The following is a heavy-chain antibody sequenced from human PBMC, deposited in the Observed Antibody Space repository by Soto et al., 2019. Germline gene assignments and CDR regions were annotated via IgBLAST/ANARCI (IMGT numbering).Heavy chain of an antibody. CDR3: ETAYGEIFAF. CDR2: IYYSGST. Sequence: SETLSLTCTVSGGSIGGNYWTWIRQPPGKGLEWIGYIYYSGSTNYNPSLKSRVTISVDTSKNQFSLKLSSVTAADTAVYFYETAYGEIFAFWGQGALV. V-gene: IGHV4-59*08. J-gene: IGHJ4*02. D-gene: IGHD2-21*01. CDR1: GGSIGGNY.